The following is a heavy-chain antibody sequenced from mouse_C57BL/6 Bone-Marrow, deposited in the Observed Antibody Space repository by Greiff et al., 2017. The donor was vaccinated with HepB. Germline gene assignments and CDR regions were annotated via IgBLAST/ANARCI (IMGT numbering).Heavy chain of an antibody. CDR1: GYTFTDYY. CDR3: ASQLGRSGY. Sequence: EVKLQESGPVLVKPGASVKMSCKASGYTFTDYYMNWVKQSHGKSLEWIGVINPYNGGTSYNQKFKGKATLTVDKSSSTAYMELNSLTSEDSAVYYCASQLGRSGYWGQGTTLTVSS. V-gene: IGHV1-19*01. J-gene: IGHJ2*01. D-gene: IGHD4-1*02. CDR2: INPYNGGT.